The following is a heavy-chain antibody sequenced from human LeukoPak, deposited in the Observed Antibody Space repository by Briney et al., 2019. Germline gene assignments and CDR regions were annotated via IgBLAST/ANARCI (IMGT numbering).Heavy chain of an antibody. CDR3: ARERGCSSTSCFLDAFDI. Sequence: GGFLRLSCAASGFTFSSYGMHWVRQAPGKGLEWVAVIWYDGSNKYYADSVKGRFTISRDNSKNTLYLQMNSLRAEDTAVYYCARERGCSSTSCFLDAFDIWGQGTMVTVSS. J-gene: IGHJ3*02. D-gene: IGHD2-2*01. V-gene: IGHV3-33*01. CDR2: IWYDGSNK. CDR1: GFTFSSYG.